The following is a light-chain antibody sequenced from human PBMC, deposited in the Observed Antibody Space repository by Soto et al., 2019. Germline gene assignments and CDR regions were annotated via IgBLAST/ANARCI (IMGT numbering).Light chain of an antibody. V-gene: IGLV2-23*02. CDR2: EVT. CDR3: CSYAGGNTFV. CDR1: TTDVATYDL. Sequence: QSALTQPASVSGSPGQSITISCAGTTTDVATYDLVSWYHHHPGTAPKVILYEVTKRPSGVSNRFSGSKSGNTASLTISGLQPEDEADYFCCSYAGGNTFVFGGGTQLTVL. J-gene: IGLJ7*01.